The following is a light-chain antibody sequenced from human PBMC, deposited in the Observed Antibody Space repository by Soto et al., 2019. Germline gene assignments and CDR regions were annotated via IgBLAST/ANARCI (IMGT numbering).Light chain of an antibody. CDR3: QQLSHYLYT. CDR2: DSS. CDR1: YDISSS. V-gene: IGKV1-9*01. J-gene: IGKJ5*01. Sequence: DIQLTQSPSFLSASVEDRVTISCRASYDISSSLAWYQQEPGKPPKLLIYDSSTLQTGVPSRFTGSGSGRKFTLTISGLQFGDFATYFCQQLSHYLYTFGQGTRLEIK.